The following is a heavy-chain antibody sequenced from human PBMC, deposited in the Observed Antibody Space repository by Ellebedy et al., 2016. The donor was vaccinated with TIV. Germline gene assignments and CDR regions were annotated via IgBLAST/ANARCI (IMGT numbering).Heavy chain of an antibody. J-gene: IGHJ4*02. CDR2: INPTSGDS. V-gene: IGHV1-46*01. D-gene: IGHD3-22*01. Sequence: ASVKVSCKVSGYTFTRYYLYWVRQAPGQGLDWMGIINPTSGDSNYAQKFQGRVTMTRDTSTSTVYMDLSSLRSEDTAVYYCARGDNYYYDSSGYYYSYWGQGTLVTVSS. CDR1: GYTFTRYY. CDR3: ARGDNYYYDSSGYYYSY.